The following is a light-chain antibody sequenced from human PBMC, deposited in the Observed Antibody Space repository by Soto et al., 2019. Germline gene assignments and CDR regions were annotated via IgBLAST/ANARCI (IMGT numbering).Light chain of an antibody. CDR2: DAS. CDR3: QYCGYLPI. Sequence: DIQMTQSPSSLSASVGDRVTITCQASQDITSYLNWYQHKPGKAPKLLIYDASILEAGVPPRFSGSGSGTDFTTTISRLHHEVVATYYCQYCGYLPIFGPGTTVDFK. V-gene: IGKV1-33*01. CDR1: QDITSY. J-gene: IGKJ3*01.